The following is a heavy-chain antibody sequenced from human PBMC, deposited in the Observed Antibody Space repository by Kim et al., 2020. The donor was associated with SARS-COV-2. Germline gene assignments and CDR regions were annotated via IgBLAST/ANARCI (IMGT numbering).Heavy chain of an antibody. D-gene: IGHD2-15*01. J-gene: IGHJ4*02. CDR2: INPSGGRT. CDR1: GYTFTSYY. Sequence: ASVKVSCKASGYTFTSYYMHWVRQAPGQGLEWMGIINPSGGRTSYAQKFQGRVTMTRDTPTSTVYMELSSLRSEDTAVYYCARENSFCSGGSCYESFDYWGQGTLVTVSS. V-gene: IGHV1-46*01. CDR3: ARENSFCSGGSCYESFDY.